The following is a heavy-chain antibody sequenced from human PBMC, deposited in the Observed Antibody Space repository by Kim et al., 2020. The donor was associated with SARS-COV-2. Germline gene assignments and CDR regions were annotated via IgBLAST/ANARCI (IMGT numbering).Heavy chain of an antibody. CDR1: GYTFTDYS. V-gene: IGHV1-3*01. CDR3: VRAFLHPLEN. CDR2: INEGNGNR. Sequence: ASVKVSCKASGYTFTDYSIHWVRQAPGQGLEWMGWINEGNGNRKYSQKFQGRVTFIRDTSANTVYMELSSLRSEDTAVYYCVRAFLHPLENWGQGTLVTVSS. J-gene: IGHJ4*02.